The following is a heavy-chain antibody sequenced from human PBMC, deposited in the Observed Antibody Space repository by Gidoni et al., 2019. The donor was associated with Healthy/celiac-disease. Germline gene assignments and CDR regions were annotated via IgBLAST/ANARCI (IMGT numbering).Heavy chain of an antibody. CDR2: IYHSGSP. CDR3: AREGDSSGYLNWFDP. V-gene: IGHV4-4*02. CDR1: GGSSSSSHW. J-gene: IGHJ5*02. Sequence: VPLQESDPGLVKPSGTLSLTCAVAGGSSSSSHWWSWVRQPPGKGLEWIEEIYHSGSPNYNPSLKSRVTIPVDKSKNQFSLKLSSVTAADTAVYYCAREGDSSGYLNWFDPWGQGTLVTVSS. D-gene: IGHD3-22*01.